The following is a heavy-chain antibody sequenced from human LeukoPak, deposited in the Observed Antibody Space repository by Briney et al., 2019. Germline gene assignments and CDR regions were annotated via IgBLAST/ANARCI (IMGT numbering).Heavy chain of an antibody. J-gene: IGHJ5*02. CDR3: ARGLGSGSYYGS. CDR1: GYTFTSYY. Sequence: ASVKVSCKASGYTFTSYYMHWVRQAPGQGLEWMGIINPSGGTTSYTQKFQGRVTMTRDTSTSTVYMELSSLTSEDTAVYYCARGLGSGSYYGSWGQGTLVTVSS. CDR2: INPSGGTT. V-gene: IGHV1-46*01. D-gene: IGHD3-10*01.